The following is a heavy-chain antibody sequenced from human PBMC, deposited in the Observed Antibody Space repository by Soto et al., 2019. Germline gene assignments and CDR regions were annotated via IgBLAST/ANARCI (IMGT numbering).Heavy chain of an antibody. CDR3: ARGAVVAATPFDY. CDR1: GGSISSGGYY. V-gene: IGHV4-31*03. CDR2: IYYSGST. Sequence: QVQLQESGPGLVKPSQTLSLTCTVSGGSISSGGYYWSWIRQHPGKGLEWIGYIYYSGSTYYNPSLKSRVTRSVDTSKNQFSLKLSSVTAADTAVYYCARGAVVAATPFDYWGQGTLVTVSS. D-gene: IGHD2-15*01. J-gene: IGHJ4*02.